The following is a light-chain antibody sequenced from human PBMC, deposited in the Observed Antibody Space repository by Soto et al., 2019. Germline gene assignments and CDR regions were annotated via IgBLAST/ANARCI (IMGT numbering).Light chain of an antibody. CDR2: EVS. J-gene: IGLJ1*01. CDR1: SSDVGGYNY. Sequence: QSVLTQPASVSGSPGQSITISCTGTSSDVGGYNYVSWYQQHPGKAPKLMIYEVSNRPSGVSNRFSGSKSGNTASLTISGLQAEDEAEYYCSSYSSSSTRYDFGTGTKVTVL. V-gene: IGLV2-14*01. CDR3: SSYSSSSTRYD.